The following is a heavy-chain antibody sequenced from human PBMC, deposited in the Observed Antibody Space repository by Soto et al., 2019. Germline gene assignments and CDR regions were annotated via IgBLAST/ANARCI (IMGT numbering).Heavy chain of an antibody. Sequence: GESLKISCAASGFTFSSYAMSWVRQAPGKGLEWVSAISGSGGSTYYADSVKGRFTISRDNSKNTLYLQMNSLRAEDTAVYYCAKGYLHYYMDVWGKGTTVTVSS. CDR3: AKGYLHYYMDV. D-gene: IGHD1-1*01. CDR1: GFTFSSYA. CDR2: ISGSGGST. J-gene: IGHJ6*03. V-gene: IGHV3-23*01.